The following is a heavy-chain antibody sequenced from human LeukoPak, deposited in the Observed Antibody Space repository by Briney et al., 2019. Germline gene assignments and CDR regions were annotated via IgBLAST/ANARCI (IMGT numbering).Heavy chain of an antibody. J-gene: IGHJ5*02. CDR1: GGSISSYY. D-gene: IGHD6-13*01. V-gene: IGHV4-59*08. CDR2: IYYSGST. Sequence: PSETLSLTCTVSGGSISSYYWSWIRQPPGKGLEWIGYIYYSGSTNYNPSLKSRVTISVDTSKNQFSLKLSSVTAADTAVYYCARHRGGIAAAGEFDPWGQGTQVTVSS. CDR3: ARHRGGIAAAGEFDP.